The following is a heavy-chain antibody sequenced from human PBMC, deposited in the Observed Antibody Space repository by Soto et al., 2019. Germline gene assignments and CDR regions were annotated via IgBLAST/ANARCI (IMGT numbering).Heavy chain of an antibody. Sequence: GASLKISCKGSGYSFTSYWISWVRQMPGKGLEWMGRIDPSDSYTNYSPSFQGHVTISADKSISTAYLQWSSLKASDTAMYYCARGDGDILTLYGMDVWGQGTTVTVSS. CDR2: IDPSDSYT. D-gene: IGHD3-9*01. V-gene: IGHV5-10-1*01. CDR3: ARGDGDILTLYGMDV. J-gene: IGHJ6*02. CDR1: GYSFTSYW.